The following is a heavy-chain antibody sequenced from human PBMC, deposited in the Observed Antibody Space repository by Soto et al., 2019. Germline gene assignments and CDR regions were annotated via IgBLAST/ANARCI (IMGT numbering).Heavy chain of an antibody. Sequence: EVQLLESGGGLVQPGGSLRLSCAASGFTFSTYARSWVRQVPGKGLQWLSAISGDGVTWYIDSVKGRLTISRDNSRNTVSLQMTSLRAEDTALYYCARDRSYPRDTFDIWGQGTMVTVSS. J-gene: IGHJ3*02. V-gene: IGHV3-23*01. CDR1: GFTFSTYA. CDR2: ISGDGVT. D-gene: IGHD5-18*01. CDR3: ARDRSYPRDTFDI.